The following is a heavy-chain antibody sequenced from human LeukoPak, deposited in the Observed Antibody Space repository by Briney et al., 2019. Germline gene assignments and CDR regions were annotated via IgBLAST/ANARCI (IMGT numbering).Heavy chain of an antibody. V-gene: IGHV1-69*04. Sequence: ASVKVSCKASGGTFSSYAISWVRQAPGQGLEWMGRIIPILGIANYAQKFQGRVTITADESTSTAYMELSSLRSEDTAVYYCARVREGWELQADAFDIWGQGTMVTVSS. CDR3: ARVREGWELQADAFDI. J-gene: IGHJ3*02. CDR1: GGTFSSYA. D-gene: IGHD1-26*01. CDR2: IIPILGIA.